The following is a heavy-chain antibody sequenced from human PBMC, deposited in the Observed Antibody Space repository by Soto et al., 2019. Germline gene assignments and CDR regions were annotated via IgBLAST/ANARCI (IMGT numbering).Heavy chain of an antibody. CDR1: VGPTITSSCY. CDR2: IYWDDDK. D-gene: IGHD6-13*01. CDR3: AHSSSWFNFDY. J-gene: IGHJ4*02. Sequence: TLYLTGIFSVGPTITSSCYWGWIRQPPGKALEWLALIYWDDDKRYSPSLKSRLTITKDTSKNQVVLTMTNMDPVDTATYYCAHSSSWFNFDYWGQGTLVTVSS. V-gene: IGHV2-5*02.